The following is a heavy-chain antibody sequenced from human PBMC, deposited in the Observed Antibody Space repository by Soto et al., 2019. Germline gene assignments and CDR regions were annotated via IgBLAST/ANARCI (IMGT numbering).Heavy chain of an antibody. CDR3: ARSRGVTNTRRPYYFHS. D-gene: IGHD4-17*01. V-gene: IGHV4-59*02. CDR2: MFYSGSGGI. CDR1: GGSVSGHY. Sequence: PSETLSLTCSVSGGSVSGHYWAWIRQSPGQGLEWLAHMFYSGSGGIKTNPSLKSRVSISVVTSTNQLSLTLTSVTVADTAVYYCARSRGVTNTRRPYYFHSWGQGTLVTVSS. J-gene: IGHJ4*02.